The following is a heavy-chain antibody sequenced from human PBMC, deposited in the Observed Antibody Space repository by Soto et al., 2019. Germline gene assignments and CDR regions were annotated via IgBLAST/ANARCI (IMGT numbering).Heavy chain of an antibody. J-gene: IGHJ6*02. CDR2: INHSGGT. CDR1: GGSISSGGYY. D-gene: IGHD1-7*01. V-gene: IGHV4-31*03. Sequence: PSETLSLTCTVSGGSISSGGYYWSWIRQHPGKGLEWIGEINHSGGTNYNPSLKSRVTISVDTSKNQFSLKLSSVTAADTAVYYCARVNGWNFYSAVLYYYYGMDVWGQGTTVTVS. CDR3: ARVNGWNFYSAVLYYYYGMDV.